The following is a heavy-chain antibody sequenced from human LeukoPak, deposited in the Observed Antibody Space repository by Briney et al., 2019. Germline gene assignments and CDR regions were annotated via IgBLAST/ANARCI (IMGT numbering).Heavy chain of an antibody. CDR3: AREPRGYDRHPMDV. CDR2: INWNGGST. Sequence: GGSLRLSCAASGFTFDDYGMSWVRQAPGKGLEWVSGINWNGGSTGYADSVKGRFTVSRDNAKNSLYLQMNSLRAEDTALYYCAREPRGYDRHPMDVWGKGTTVTVSS. V-gene: IGHV3-20*04. D-gene: IGHD5-12*01. J-gene: IGHJ6*04. CDR1: GFTFDDYG.